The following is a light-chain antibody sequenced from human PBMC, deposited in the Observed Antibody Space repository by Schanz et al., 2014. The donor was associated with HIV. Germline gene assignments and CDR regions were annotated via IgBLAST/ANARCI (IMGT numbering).Light chain of an antibody. Sequence: QSVLTQPPSASGTPGQRVTLSCSGSSSNIGSNTVNWYQQLPGTAPKLLIYSNNQRPSGVPGRLSGSKSGTSASLAISGLQSEDEADYYCAAWDDSLNGWVFGGGTKLTVL. V-gene: IGLV1-44*01. CDR2: SNN. CDR1: SSNIGSNT. CDR3: AAWDDSLNGWV. J-gene: IGLJ3*02.